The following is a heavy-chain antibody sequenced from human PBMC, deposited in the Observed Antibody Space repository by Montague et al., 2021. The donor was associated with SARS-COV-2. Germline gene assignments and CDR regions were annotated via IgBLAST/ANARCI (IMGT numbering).Heavy chain of an antibody. Sequence: SETLSLTCTVSGGSISSGGYYWDWIRQPPGMGLEWIGTIYYSGSTDYNPSLKGRVTISVDTSRNQFSLKVSSVTAADTAVYYCATTGGPTTVAGPFDYWGQGTPVTVSS. D-gene: IGHD6-19*01. CDR2: IYYSGST. CDR1: GGSISSGGYY. CDR3: ATTGGPTTVAGPFDY. V-gene: IGHV4-39*01. J-gene: IGHJ4*02.